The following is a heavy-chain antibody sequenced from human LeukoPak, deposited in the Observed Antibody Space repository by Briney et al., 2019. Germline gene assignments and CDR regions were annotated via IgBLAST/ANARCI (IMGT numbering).Heavy chain of an antibody. D-gene: IGHD5-12*01. CDR2: IYPGDSET. CDR3: ARLGGYDGYYFDY. Sequence: GESLKISCKGSGDSFTRNWIGWVRQMPGKGQEWMGIIYPGDSETRYSPSFQGQVTILADKSVNTAYLQWSSLKASDTAMYYCARLGGYDGYYFDYWGQGTLVTVSS. V-gene: IGHV5-51*01. CDR1: GDSFTRNW. J-gene: IGHJ4*02.